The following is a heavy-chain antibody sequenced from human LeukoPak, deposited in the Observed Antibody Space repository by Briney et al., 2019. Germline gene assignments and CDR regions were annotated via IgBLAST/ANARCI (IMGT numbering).Heavy chain of an antibody. Sequence: GGSLRLSCAASGFTFSNYGMHWVRQAPGKGLEWVAFIRYDGSNKYYADSVKGRFTISRDNSKNSLYLQMNSLRAEDTAVYYCARAKVVVAHDAFDIWGQGTMVTVSS. CDR1: GFTFSNYG. CDR2: IRYDGSNK. V-gene: IGHV3-30*02. D-gene: IGHD3-22*01. CDR3: ARAKVVVAHDAFDI. J-gene: IGHJ3*02.